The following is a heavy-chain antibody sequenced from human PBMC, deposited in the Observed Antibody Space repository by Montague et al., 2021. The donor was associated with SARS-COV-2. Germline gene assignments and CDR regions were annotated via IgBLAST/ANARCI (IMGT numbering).Heavy chain of an antibody. CDR1: GFTFSSFN. CDR2: ISTSSSNI. V-gene: IGHV3-48*02. D-gene: IGHD3-10*01. Sequence: SLRLSCAASGFTFSSFNMNWVRQAPGKGLEWVSFISTSSSNIYYADSVRGRFTISRDEAKNSLYLQMNSLRDEDTAVYYCARERGDYGADGGFDFWGQGTLVTVSS. J-gene: IGHJ4*02. CDR3: ARERGDYGADGGFDF.